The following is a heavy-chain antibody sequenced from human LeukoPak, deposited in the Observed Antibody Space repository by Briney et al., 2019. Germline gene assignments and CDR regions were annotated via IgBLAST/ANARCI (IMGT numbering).Heavy chain of an antibody. J-gene: IGHJ6*02. D-gene: IGHD2-2*01. CDR3: ARLTPSEDIVVVPATRHYYYYGMDV. CDR1: GGSFSGYY. CDR2: INHSGST. V-gene: IGHV4-34*01. Sequence: SETLSLTCAVYGGSFSGYYWSWIRQPPGKGLEWIGEINHSGSTNYNPSLKSRVTISVDTSKNQFSLKLSSVTAGDTAVYYCARLTPSEDIVVVPATRHYYYYGMDVWGQGTTVTVSS.